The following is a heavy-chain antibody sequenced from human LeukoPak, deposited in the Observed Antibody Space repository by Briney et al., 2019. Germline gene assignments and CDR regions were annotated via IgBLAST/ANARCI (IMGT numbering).Heavy chain of an antibody. Sequence: GGSLRLSCAASGFTFSSYGMSWVRQAPGKGLEWVSSISSSSSYIYYADSVKGRFTISRDNAKNSLYLQMNSLRAEDTAVYYCARDLTTVTFDYWGQGTLVTVSS. J-gene: IGHJ4*02. V-gene: IGHV3-21*01. D-gene: IGHD4-17*01. CDR2: ISSSSSYI. CDR1: GFTFSSYG. CDR3: ARDLTTVTFDY.